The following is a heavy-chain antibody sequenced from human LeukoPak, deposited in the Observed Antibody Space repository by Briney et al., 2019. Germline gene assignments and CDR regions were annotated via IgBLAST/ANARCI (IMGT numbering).Heavy chain of an antibody. J-gene: IGHJ4*02. V-gene: IGHV3-23*01. D-gene: IGHD3-22*01. CDR3: AKALGYYDSSGYLNFDS. CDR2: ISGNGGST. CDR1: GFTFSNYV. Sequence: GGSLRLSCAASGFTFSNYVMNWVRQAPGKGLEWVSGISGNGGSTYLADSVKGRFTLSRDNSKNTLDLQMSSLRAEDTAVYYCAKALGYYDSSGYLNFDSWGQGTLVTVSS.